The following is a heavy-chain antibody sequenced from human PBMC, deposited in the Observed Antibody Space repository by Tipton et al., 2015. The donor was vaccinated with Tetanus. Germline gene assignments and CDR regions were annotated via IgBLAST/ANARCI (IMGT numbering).Heavy chain of an antibody. V-gene: IGHV4-39*02. Sequence: LRLSCTVSGGSISDKKYYWGWIRQPPGKGLEWIASIYFEGSTYYSPSLESRVTIAVDTSQNVFSLRLTSVTAADTAVYYCARHLTYTYTSRYFDYWGLGTLVTVSS. D-gene: IGHD5-18*01. CDR1: GGSISDKKYY. CDR3: ARHLTYTYTSRYFDY. J-gene: IGHJ4*02. CDR2: IYFEGST.